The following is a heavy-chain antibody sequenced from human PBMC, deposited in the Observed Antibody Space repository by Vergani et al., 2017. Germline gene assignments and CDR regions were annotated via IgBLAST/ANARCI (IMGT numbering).Heavy chain of an antibody. CDR3: AGGPQGDGYNGYYYYYYGMDV. CDR1: GGTFSSYA. J-gene: IGHJ6*02. D-gene: IGHD5-24*01. V-gene: IGHV1-69*17. Sequence: QVQLVQSGAEVKKPGSSVKVSCKASGGTFSSYAISWVRQAPGQGLEWMGGIIPIFGIANYAQKFQGRVTITADKSTSTTYMGLSSLRSEDTAVYYFAGGPQGDGYNGYYYYYYGMDVWGQGTTVTVSS. CDR2: IIPIFGIA.